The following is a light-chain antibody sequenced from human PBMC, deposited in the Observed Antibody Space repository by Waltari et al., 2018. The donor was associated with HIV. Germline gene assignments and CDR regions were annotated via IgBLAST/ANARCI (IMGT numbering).Light chain of an antibody. CDR1: SPGSSAYTH. J-gene: IGLJ2*01. CDR2: DVT. CDR3: CSYTSPTTLDVI. Sequence: QSTLPQPASVSGSPGQSMTISCFRSSPGSSAYTHLSWFQPRPGAAPTLLIYDVTTRPSGMSSRFSGSKSGSTVSLTISGLQAENEADYYCCSYTSPTTLDVIFGGGTKLTVL. V-gene: IGLV2-14*03.